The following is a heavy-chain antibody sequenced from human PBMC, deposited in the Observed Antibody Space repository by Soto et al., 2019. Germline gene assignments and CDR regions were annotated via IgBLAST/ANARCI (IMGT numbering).Heavy chain of an antibody. CDR3: AREGLTGTTEVYYYGMDV. CDR1: GYTLTSYG. Sequence: QVQLVQSGAEVKKTGASVKVSCKASGYTLTSYGISWVRQAPGQGLEWMGWISAYNGNTNYAQKLRSRVTMTTDTATSTAYMELRSLRSDDTAVYYCAREGLTGTTEVYYYGMDVWGQGTTVTVSS. J-gene: IGHJ6*02. D-gene: IGHD1-7*01. V-gene: IGHV1-18*01. CDR2: ISAYNGNT.